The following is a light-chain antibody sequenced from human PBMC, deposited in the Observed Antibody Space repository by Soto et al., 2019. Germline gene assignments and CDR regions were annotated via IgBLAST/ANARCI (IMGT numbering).Light chain of an antibody. CDR1: QSVSSN. J-gene: IGKJ1*01. CDR2: GAS. V-gene: IGKV3-15*01. Sequence: EIVMTQSPATLSVSPGERVTLSCRASQSVSSNLAWYQQKPGQAPRLLIFGASTRPTGIPARFSGSGSGTEFTLIISSLQSEDFAVYYCQQYNNWPPWTFGQGTKVDIK. CDR3: QQYNNWPPWT.